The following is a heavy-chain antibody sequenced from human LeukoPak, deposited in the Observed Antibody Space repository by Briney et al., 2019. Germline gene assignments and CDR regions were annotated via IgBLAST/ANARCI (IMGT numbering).Heavy chain of an antibody. D-gene: IGHD3-22*01. CDR2: IFDSGTTNYNPST. Sequence: SETLSLTCTVSGGSIISYFWSWIRQPPGKGPEWIGYIFDSGTTNYNPSTNYNPSLKSRVTVSLDTSKNHFSLKLSSVTAADTAVYYCARGSPNYYDSSGYYPYFDYWGQGTLVTVSS. J-gene: IGHJ4*02. V-gene: IGHV4-59*12. CDR3: ARGSPNYYDSSGYYPYFDY. CDR1: GGSIISYF.